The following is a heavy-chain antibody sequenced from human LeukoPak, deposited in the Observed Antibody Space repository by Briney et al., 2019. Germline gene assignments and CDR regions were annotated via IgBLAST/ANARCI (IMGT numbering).Heavy chain of an antibody. CDR3: ARSSGSSRKQYFDY. J-gene: IGHJ4*02. CDR1: GYTFTGYY. D-gene: IGHD1-26*01. V-gene: IGHV1-2*02. CDR2: INPNSGGT. Sequence: ASEKVSCKASGYTFTGYYMHWVRQAPGQGHEWMGWINPNSGGTNYAQKFQGRVTMTRDTSISTAYMELSRLRSDDTAVYYCARSSGSSRKQYFDYWGQGTLVTVSS.